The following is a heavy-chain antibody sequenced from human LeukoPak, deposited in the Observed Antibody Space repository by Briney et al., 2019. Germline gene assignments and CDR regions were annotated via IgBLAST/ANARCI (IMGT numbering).Heavy chain of an antibody. D-gene: IGHD6-19*01. Sequence: GGSLRLSCVASGFTFSNYAMSWVRQAPGKGLEWVSTISGSGGSTYYADSVKGRFTISRDNSKNTLYLQMNSLRAEDTAVYYCAKSAYSSGWDYFDYWGQGTLVTVSS. J-gene: IGHJ4*02. V-gene: IGHV3-23*01. CDR2: ISGSGGST. CDR3: AKSAYSSGWDYFDY. CDR1: GFTFSNYA.